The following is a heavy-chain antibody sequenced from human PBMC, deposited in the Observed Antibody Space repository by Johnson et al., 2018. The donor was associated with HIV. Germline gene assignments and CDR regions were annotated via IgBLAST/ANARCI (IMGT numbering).Heavy chain of an antibody. CDR1: GFTVSNNY. J-gene: IGHJ3*02. Sequence: VQLVESGGGLIQPGGSLRLSCAASGFTVSNNYMSWVRQAPGKGLEWVSFIYSGGTTYYADSVKGRLTISRDNSKNTLYLKMNSLRAEDTAVYYRARDVTNDAFDIWGQGTMVTVSS. D-gene: IGHD4-17*01. V-gene: IGHV3-53*01. CDR2: IYSGGTT. CDR3: ARDVTNDAFDI.